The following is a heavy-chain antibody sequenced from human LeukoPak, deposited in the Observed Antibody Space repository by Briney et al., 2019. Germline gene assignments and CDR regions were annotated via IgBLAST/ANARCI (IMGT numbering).Heavy chain of an antibody. V-gene: IGHV4-39*01. J-gene: IGHJ4*02. D-gene: IGHD3-22*01. CDR2: IYYTGIT. CDR1: SGSISSNNYY. Sequence: SETLSLTCTVSSGSISSNNYYWGWIRQPPGKGLVWIGNIYYTGITYYNPSLKSRVTISVDTSKNQFSLKLSSVTAADTAVYYCARHDPQTYYYDSSGYFPFDYWGQGTLVTVSS. CDR3: ARHDPQTYYYDSSGYFPFDY.